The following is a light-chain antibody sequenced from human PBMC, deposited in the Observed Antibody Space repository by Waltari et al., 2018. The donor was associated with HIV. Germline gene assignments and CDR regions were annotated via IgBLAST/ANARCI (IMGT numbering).Light chain of an antibody. CDR2: DVS. CDR3: SSYTSSSTPYV. J-gene: IGLJ1*01. Sequence: QSALTQPASVSGSPRQSITISCTGTSSDVGGYNYVSWYQQHPGKAPKLMIDDVSSRPSGLSDRFSGSKSGHTASLTISGLQAEDEADYYCSSYTSSSTPYVFGTGTKVTVL. V-gene: IGLV2-14*03. CDR1: SSDVGGYNY.